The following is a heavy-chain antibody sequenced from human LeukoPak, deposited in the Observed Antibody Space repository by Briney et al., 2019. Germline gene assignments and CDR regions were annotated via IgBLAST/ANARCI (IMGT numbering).Heavy chain of an antibody. CDR2: IYYSGST. Sequence: SETLSLTCTVSGGSISSYYWSWIRQPPGKGLEGIGYIYYSGSTNYNPSLKSRVTRSVDTSKNQFSLQLRSVTAAVTAVYYCARDRGYCSSTSCFHYMDVWGKGTTVTVSS. CDR3: ARDRGYCSSTSCFHYMDV. D-gene: IGHD2-2*01. V-gene: IGHV4-59*01. CDR1: GGSISSYY. J-gene: IGHJ6*03.